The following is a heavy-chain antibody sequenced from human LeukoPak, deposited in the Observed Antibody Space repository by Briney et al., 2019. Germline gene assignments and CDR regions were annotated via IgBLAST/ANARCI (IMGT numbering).Heavy chain of an antibody. V-gene: IGHV3-49*04. Sequence: GSLRLSRIPSLFTFCEYAMGSVRQAPGEGVEWGGFVRSRVYGGTPKHGASVKGRLTTATDDSKAVAYQQIHSLTAASPPVYFCTTAGVAGPTKFEYWGQGTLVTVSS. CDR2: VRSRVYGGTP. CDR3: TTAGVAGPTKFEY. CDR1: LFTFCEYA. D-gene: IGHD6-19*01. J-gene: IGHJ4*02.